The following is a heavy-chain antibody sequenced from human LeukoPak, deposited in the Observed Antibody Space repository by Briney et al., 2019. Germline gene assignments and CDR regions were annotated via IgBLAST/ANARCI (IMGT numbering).Heavy chain of an antibody. D-gene: IGHD6-19*01. Sequence: ASVKVSCKASGYIFTSYGISWLRQAPGQGLEWMEWISAYNGNTNYAQKLQGRVTMTTDTSTSTAYMELRSLRSDDTAVYYCARSRYSSDRFDPWGQGTLVTVSS. CDR1: GYIFTSYG. CDR3: ARSRYSSDRFDP. V-gene: IGHV1-18*04. J-gene: IGHJ5*02. CDR2: ISAYNGNT.